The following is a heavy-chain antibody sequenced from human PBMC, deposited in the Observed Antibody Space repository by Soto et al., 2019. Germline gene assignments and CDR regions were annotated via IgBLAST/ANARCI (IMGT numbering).Heavy chain of an antibody. CDR2: IYWDDDK. Sequence: QITLKESGPTLVKPTQTLTLTCNFSGFSLSTSGVGVGWIRQPPGKALEWLALIYWDDDKRYSPSLKSRLTITKDTSKNQVVLTMTNMDPVDTATYYCAHRRSPHTAFAIGGQGTMFTVSS. V-gene: IGHV2-5*02. J-gene: IGHJ3*02. CDR1: GFSLSTSGVG. CDR3: AHRRSPHTAFAI.